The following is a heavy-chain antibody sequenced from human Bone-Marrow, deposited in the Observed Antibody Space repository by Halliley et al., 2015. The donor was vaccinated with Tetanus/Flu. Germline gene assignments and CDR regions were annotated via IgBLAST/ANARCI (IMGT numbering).Heavy chain of an antibody. V-gene: IGHV1-18*01. CDR2: INGFNGKR. CDR3: ARRHILNYFDY. J-gene: IGHJ4*02. Sequence: LEWMGWINGFNGKRKYAQKFLGRVPMTTDTSTNTASMELRSLRSDDTAVYYCARRHILNYFDYWGQGTLVTVSS. D-gene: IGHD2-21*01.